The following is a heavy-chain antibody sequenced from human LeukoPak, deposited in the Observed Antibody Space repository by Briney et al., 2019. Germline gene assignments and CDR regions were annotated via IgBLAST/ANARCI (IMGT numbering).Heavy chain of an antibody. CDR3: AKGGQYYDSSGYYDDAFDI. CDR1: GFTVSSNY. CDR2: ISGSGGST. V-gene: IGHV3-23*01. J-gene: IGHJ3*02. Sequence: AGGSLRLSCAASGFTVSSNYMSWVRQAPGKGLEWVSAISGSGGSTYYADSVKGRFTISRDNSKNTLYLQMNSLRAEDTAVYYCAKGGQYYDSSGYYDDAFDIWGQGTMVTVSS. D-gene: IGHD3-22*01.